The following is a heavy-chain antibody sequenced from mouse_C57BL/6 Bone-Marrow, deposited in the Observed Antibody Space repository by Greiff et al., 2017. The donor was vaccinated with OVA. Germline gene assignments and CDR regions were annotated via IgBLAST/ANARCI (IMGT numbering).Heavy chain of an antibody. CDR1: GYTFTDYY. J-gene: IGHJ4*01. V-gene: IGHV1-76*01. Sequence: VQRVESGAELVRPGASVKLSCKASGYTFTDYYINWVKQRPGQGLEWIARIYPGSGNTYYNEKFKGKATLTAEKSSSTAYMQLSSLTSEDSAVYFCARASRYDYWGQGTAVTVSS. CDR3: ARASRYDY. CDR2: IYPGSGNT.